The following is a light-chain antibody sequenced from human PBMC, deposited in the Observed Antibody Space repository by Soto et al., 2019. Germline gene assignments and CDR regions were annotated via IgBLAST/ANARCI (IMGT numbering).Light chain of an antibody. J-gene: IGKJ4*01. CDR2: GAS. Sequence: EIVLTQSPGTLSLSPGERATLSCRASQSVSSSFLAWYQQKPGQAPRLLIYGASSRATGIPDRFSGSGSGTDLTLTISRLEPEDVAVYYCQQYGSSPLTFGGGTNVEIK. CDR3: QQYGSSPLT. CDR1: QSVSSSF. V-gene: IGKV3-20*01.